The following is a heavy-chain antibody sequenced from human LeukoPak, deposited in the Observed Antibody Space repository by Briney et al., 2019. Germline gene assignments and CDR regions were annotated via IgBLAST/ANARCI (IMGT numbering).Heavy chain of an antibody. V-gene: IGHV3-30*03. Sequence: GGSLRLSCAASGFTFSSYGMHWVRQAPGKGLEWVAVISYDGSNKYYADSVKGRFTISRDNSKNTLYLQMNSPRAEDTAVYYCARDSSPRRFGGLSDYWGQGTLVTVSS. CDR2: ISYDGSNK. CDR3: ARDSSPRRFGGLSDY. J-gene: IGHJ4*02. CDR1: GFTFSSYG. D-gene: IGHD3-10*01.